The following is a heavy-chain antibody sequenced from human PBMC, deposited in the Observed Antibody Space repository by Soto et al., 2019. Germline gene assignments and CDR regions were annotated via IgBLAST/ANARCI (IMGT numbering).Heavy chain of an antibody. Sequence: GGSLRLSCAASGCTFRNYAMNWVRQAPGKGLEWVSTISASGSSTYYADSVKGRFTISRDNSKNTLYLQMNSLRVEDTAVYYCAKAAYNDVLTGYFYLNYWGQGTLVTVSS. J-gene: IGHJ4*02. CDR1: GCTFRNYA. CDR2: ISASGSST. CDR3: AKAAYNDVLTGYFYLNY. V-gene: IGHV3-23*01. D-gene: IGHD3-9*01.